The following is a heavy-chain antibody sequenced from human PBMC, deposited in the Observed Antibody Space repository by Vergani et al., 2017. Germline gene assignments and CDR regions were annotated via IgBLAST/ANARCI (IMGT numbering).Heavy chain of an antibody. D-gene: IGHD5-24*01. CDR2: TSSDGGST. CDR3: ARDLRGDGYNGGNWFDP. Sequence: EVQLLESGGGLVQPGGSLRLSCAASGFTFSTYAMTWVRQAPGKGLEWVSTTSSDGGSTGYADSVKGRFTISRDNAKNSLYLQMNSLRAEDTALYYCARDLRGDGYNGGNWFDPWGQGTLVTVSS. J-gene: IGHJ5*02. V-gene: IGHV3-20*04. CDR1: GFTFSTYA.